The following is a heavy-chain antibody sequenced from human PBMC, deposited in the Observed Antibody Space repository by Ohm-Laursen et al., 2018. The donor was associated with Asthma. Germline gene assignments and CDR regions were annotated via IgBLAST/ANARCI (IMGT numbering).Heavy chain of an antibody. D-gene: IGHD2-2*01. CDR1: GLTFSSYW. J-gene: IGHJ6*02. V-gene: IGHV3-7*01. Sequence: SLRLSCAASGLTFSSYWMTWVRQAPGKGPEWVAHIKEDGSEESYLASVKGRFTISRDNAKNSLYLQMNSLRGEDTAVYYCARDSVYQPVDFYYGMDVWGQGTTVTVS. CDR2: IKEDGSEE. CDR3: ARDSVYQPVDFYYGMDV.